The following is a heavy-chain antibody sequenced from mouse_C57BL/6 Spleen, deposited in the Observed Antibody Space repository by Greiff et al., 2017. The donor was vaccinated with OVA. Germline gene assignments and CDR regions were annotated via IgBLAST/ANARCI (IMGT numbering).Heavy chain of an antibody. CDR2: INPGSGGT. D-gene: IGHD2-5*01. CDR3: ARGDYSNYYFDY. Sequence: VQLQQSGAELVRPGTSVKVSCKASGYAFTNYLIEWVKQRPGQGLEWIGVINPGSGGTNYNEKFKGKATLTADKSSSTAYMQSSSLTSEDSAVYFCARGDYSNYYFDYWGQGTTLTVSS. J-gene: IGHJ2*01. V-gene: IGHV1-54*01. CDR1: GYAFTNYL.